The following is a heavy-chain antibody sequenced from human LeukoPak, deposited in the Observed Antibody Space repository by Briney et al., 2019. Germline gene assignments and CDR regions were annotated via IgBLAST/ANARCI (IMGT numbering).Heavy chain of an antibody. CDR3: AKDPRLYCGGDCYPNWFDP. CDR2: IYSGGST. V-gene: IGHV3-66*01. J-gene: IGHJ5*02. D-gene: IGHD2-21*02. Sequence: PGGSLRLSCAASGFTVSSNYMSWVRQAPGKGLEWVSVIYSGGSTYYADSVKGRFTISRDNSKNTLYLQMNSLRAEDTAVYYCAKDPRLYCGGDCYPNWFDPWGQGTLVTVSS. CDR1: GFTVSSNY.